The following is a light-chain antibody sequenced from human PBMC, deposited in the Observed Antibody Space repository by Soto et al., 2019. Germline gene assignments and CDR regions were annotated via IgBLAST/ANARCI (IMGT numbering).Light chain of an antibody. CDR2: GVS. CDR3: QQYISAPYT. J-gene: IGKJ2*01. Sequence: ELVLTQSPVALSLSSGERATLSCRASQSVSSTLLTWYQQKPGQAPRLLIYGVSSRATGIPDRFSGSGSGTDFTLTISRVEPEDFAVYFCQQYISAPYTFGQGTKLEIK. V-gene: IGKV3-20*01. CDR1: QSVSSTL.